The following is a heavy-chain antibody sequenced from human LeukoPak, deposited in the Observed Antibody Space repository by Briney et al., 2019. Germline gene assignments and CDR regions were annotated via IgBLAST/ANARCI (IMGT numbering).Heavy chain of an antibody. D-gene: IGHD6-19*01. J-gene: IGHJ4*02. CDR2: ISGGGGST. V-gene: IGHV3-23*01. CDR1: GFTFSGCA. CDR3: AKAPDNLNGWYYGDY. Sequence: GGSLRLSCAASGFTFSGCAMGWVREAPGKGLEWVSVISGGGGSTYYADSVKGRFTISRDNSKNTLYLQMNSLRAEDTAVYYCAKAPDNLNGWYYGDYWGQGTLVTVSS.